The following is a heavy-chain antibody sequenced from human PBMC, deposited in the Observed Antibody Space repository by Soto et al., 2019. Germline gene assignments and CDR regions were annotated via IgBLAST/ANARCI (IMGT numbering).Heavy chain of an antibody. D-gene: IGHD3-3*02. Sequence: EAGPTLVNPTQTLTLTCSFSGFSLSSSGVGVGWIRQPPGKALEWLALIYWNDDRRYSPSLKSRLTITKDTSKNKVVIIMTDMDPVDTGTYFCARIAFRVAMDFWGQGTTVTV. CDR1: GFSLSSSGVG. CDR2: IYWNDDR. CDR3: ARIAFRVAMDF. J-gene: IGHJ6*02. V-gene: IGHV2-5*01.